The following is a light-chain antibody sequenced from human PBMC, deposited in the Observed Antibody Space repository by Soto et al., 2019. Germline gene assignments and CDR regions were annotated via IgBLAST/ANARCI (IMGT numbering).Light chain of an antibody. J-gene: IGKJ5*01. V-gene: IGKV3-20*01. CDR3: QQYGSSLSIT. Sequence: EIVLPQSPGPLSLSPGERATLSCMASQSVSSSYSAWYQQKPGQAPRLLIYGASSRATGIPDRFSGSGSGTDFTLTISRLEPEDFAVYYCQQYGSSLSITFGQGTRLEIK. CDR1: QSVSSSY. CDR2: GAS.